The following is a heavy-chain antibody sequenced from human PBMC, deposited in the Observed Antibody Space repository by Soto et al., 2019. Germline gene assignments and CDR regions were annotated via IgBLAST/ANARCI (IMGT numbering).Heavy chain of an antibody. J-gene: IGHJ5*02. CDR1: GFTFSSYA. V-gene: IGHV3-23*01. Sequence: GGSLRLSCAASGFTFSSYAMSWVRQAPGKGLEWVSAISGSGGSTYYTDSVKGRFTISRDNSKNTLYLQMNSLRAEDTAVYYCAKDRSTYYLVPPFDPWGQGTLVTVSS. CDR3: AKDRSTYYLVPPFDP. D-gene: IGHD3-10*01. CDR2: ISGSGGST.